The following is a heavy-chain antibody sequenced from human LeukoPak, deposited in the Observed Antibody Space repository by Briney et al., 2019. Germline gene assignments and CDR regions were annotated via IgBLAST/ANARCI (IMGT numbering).Heavy chain of an antibody. Sequence: SETLSLTCTVSGGSISSYYWSWIRQPPGKGLEWIGYIYYSGSTNYNPSLKSRVTISVDTSKNQFSLKLSSVTAADTAVYYCARHDNSGYYLDYWGQGTLVTVSS. J-gene: IGHJ4*02. CDR2: IYYSGST. CDR1: GGSISSYY. D-gene: IGHD3-22*01. CDR3: ARHDNSGYYLDY. V-gene: IGHV4-59*01.